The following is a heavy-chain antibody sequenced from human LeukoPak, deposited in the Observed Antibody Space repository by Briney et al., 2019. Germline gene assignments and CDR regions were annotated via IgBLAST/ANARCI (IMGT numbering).Heavy chain of an antibody. Sequence: GGSLRLSCAASGFTFSSYWISGVRQAPGEGLEWVANKKQDGSEKYYVASVKGRFTISRDNAKNSLYLQMNSLRAEDTAVYFCARDHSDYVRVGLDYWGQGTLVTVSS. J-gene: IGHJ4*02. V-gene: IGHV3-7*01. CDR3: ARDHSDYVRVGLDY. CDR2: KKQDGSEK. CDR1: GFTFSSYW. D-gene: IGHD5-12*01.